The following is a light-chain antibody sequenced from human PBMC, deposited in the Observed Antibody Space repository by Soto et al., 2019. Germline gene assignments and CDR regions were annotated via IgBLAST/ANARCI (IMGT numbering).Light chain of an antibody. CDR2: RAS. Sequence: EIVMTQSPATLAGSPGETVTLSCRASQSLSGNLAWYQQKPAQAPSLLIFRASTRATGVPARFSGRGSGTEFPLTISGLQSEDFAVYYCQQYSKWPPWTCGPGTKGDIK. V-gene: IGKV3-15*01. CDR3: QQYSKWPPWT. CDR1: QSLSGN. J-gene: IGKJ1*01.